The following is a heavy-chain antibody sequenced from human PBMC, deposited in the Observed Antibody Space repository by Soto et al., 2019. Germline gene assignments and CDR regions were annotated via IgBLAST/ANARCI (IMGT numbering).Heavy chain of an antibody. D-gene: IGHD1-26*01. J-gene: IGHJ4*02. CDR2: IYYSGSS. CDR1: GGSISSGSYH. CDR3: ARVEGSSYYFRSDC. V-gene: IGHV4-31*03. Sequence: ASETLSLTCTVSGGSISSGSYHWSWIRQHPGKGLEWIGNIYYSGSSYYNPSLKSRATISIDTSKAQFSLRLGSVTAADTAVYYCARVEGSSYYFRSDCWGRGTLVPVSS.